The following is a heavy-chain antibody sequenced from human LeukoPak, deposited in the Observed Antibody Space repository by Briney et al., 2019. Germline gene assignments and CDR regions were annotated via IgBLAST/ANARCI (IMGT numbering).Heavy chain of an antibody. CDR3: ARRAPRFGRYMDV. V-gene: IGHV4-34*01. CDR1: GGSFSGYY. Sequence: PSETLSLTCAVYGGSFSGYYWSWIRQPPGKGLEWIGEINHSGSTNYNPSLKSRVTISVDTSKNQFSLKLSFVTAADTAVYYCARRAPRFGRYMDVWGKGTTVTVSS. CDR2: INHSGST. D-gene: IGHD3-10*02. J-gene: IGHJ6*03.